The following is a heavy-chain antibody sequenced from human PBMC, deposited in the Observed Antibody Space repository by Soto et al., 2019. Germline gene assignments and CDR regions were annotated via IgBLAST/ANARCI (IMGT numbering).Heavy chain of an antibody. J-gene: IGHJ3*02. V-gene: IGHV3-21*01. CDR1: GFTFSSYS. Sequence: EVQLVESGGGLVKPGGSLRLSCAASGFTFSSYSMNWVRQAPGKGLEWVSSISSSSSYIYYADSVKGRFTISRDNAKNSLYLQMNSLRAEDTAVYYCARVPGSYYGAFDIWGQGTMVTVSS. CDR2: ISSSSSYI. D-gene: IGHD1-26*01. CDR3: ARVPGSYYGAFDI.